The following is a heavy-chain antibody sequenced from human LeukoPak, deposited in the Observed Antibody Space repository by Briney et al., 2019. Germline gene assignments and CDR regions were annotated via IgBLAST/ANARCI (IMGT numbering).Heavy chain of an antibody. V-gene: IGHV3-74*01. D-gene: IGHD6-19*01. CDR1: GFTFSSYS. Sequence: GGSLRLSCAASGFTFSSYSMNWVRQAPGKGLVWVSRINSDGSSTSYADSVKGRFTISRDNAKNTLYLQMNSLRAEDTAVYYCASQSSGWYPLGYWGQGTLVTVSS. J-gene: IGHJ4*02. CDR3: ASQSSGWYPLGY. CDR2: INSDGSST.